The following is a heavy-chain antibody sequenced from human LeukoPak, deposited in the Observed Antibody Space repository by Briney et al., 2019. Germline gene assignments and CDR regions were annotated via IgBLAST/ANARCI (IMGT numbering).Heavy chain of an antibody. CDR3: ARDWSGLLYFGKLFASYFDY. CDR1: GFTFSSYS. D-gene: IGHD3-10*01. V-gene: IGHV3-21*01. Sequence: KAGGSLRLSCAASGFTFSSYSMNWVRQAPGKGLEWVSSITSSGRYIYYADSVKGRFTISRDNAENTLSLQMNTVSSEDTAVYYCARDWSGLLYFGKLFASYFDYWGQGTLVTVSS. J-gene: IGHJ4*02. CDR2: ITSSGRYI.